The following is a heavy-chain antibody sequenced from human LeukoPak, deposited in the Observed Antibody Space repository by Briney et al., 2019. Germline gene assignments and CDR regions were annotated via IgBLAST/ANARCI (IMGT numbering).Heavy chain of an antibody. Sequence: ASVKVSCKASGYTFSMYNMHWVRQAPGQGLEWMGIINPSGGTSYAQKLQGRITMTRDTSTSTLYMELSSLRSEDTAVYYRAREGVAGTGLDYWGQGTLVTVSS. CDR1: GYTFSMYN. J-gene: IGHJ4*02. D-gene: IGHD6-13*01. CDR2: INPSGGT. CDR3: AREGVAGTGLDY. V-gene: IGHV1-46*01.